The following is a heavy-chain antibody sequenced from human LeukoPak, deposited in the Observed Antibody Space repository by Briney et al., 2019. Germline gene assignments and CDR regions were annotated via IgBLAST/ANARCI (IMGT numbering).Heavy chain of an antibody. J-gene: IGHJ4*02. CDR3: ASNLIYGDGDFDY. D-gene: IGHD4-17*01. CDR1: GGSISSYY. V-gene: IGHV4-59*08. Sequence: SETLSLTCTVSGGSISSYYWGWIRQPPGKGLEWIGYIYYSGSTNYNPSLKSRVTISVDTSKNQFSLKLSSVTAADTAVYYCASNLIYGDGDFDYRGQGTLVTVSS. CDR2: IYYSGST.